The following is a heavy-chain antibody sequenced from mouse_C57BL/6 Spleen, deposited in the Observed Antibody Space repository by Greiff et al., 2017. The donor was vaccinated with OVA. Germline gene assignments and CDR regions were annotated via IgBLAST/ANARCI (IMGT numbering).Heavy chain of an antibody. D-gene: IGHD2-1*01. CDR2: IDPSDSYT. CDR3: ARPGYGNYWFAY. V-gene: IGHV1-69*01. Sequence: VQLQQPGAELVMPGASVKLSCKASGYTFTSYWMHWVKQRPGQGLEWIGEIDPSDSYTNYNQKFKGKSTLTVDKSSSTAYMQLSSLTSEDSAVYDCARPGYGNYWFAYWGQGTLVTVSA. J-gene: IGHJ3*01. CDR1: GYTFTSYW.